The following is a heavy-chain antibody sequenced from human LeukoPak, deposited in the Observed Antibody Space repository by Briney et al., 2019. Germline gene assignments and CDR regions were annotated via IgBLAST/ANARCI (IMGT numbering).Heavy chain of an antibody. CDR3: ARLRLGQRLEFAY. CDR1: GGSISSYY. J-gene: IGHJ4*02. Sequence: SETLSLTCTVSGGSISSYYWSWIRQPPGKGLEWIGYIYYSGSTNYNPSLKSRVTISVDTSKNQFSLKLSSVTAADTAVYYCARLRLGQRLEFAYWGQGTLVTVSS. D-gene: IGHD3-16*01. V-gene: IGHV4-59*08. CDR2: IYYSGST.